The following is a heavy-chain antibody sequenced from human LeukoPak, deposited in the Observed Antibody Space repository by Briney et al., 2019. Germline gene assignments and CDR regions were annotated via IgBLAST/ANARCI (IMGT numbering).Heavy chain of an antibody. J-gene: IGHJ3*02. V-gene: IGHV3-23*01. D-gene: IGHD4-17*01. CDR2: ISGSGDNT. CDR1: GFTFSSYA. CDR3: AKDHDYAGVYAFDI. Sequence: TGGSLRLSCAASGFTFSSYAMTWVRQAPGKGLEWVSVISGSGDNTYHADSVKGRFTISRDNSKNTLYLQMNSLRAEDTAVYYCAKDHDYAGVYAFDIWGQGTMVTVSS.